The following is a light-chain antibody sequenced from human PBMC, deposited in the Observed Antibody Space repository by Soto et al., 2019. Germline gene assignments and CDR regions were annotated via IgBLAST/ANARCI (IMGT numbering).Light chain of an antibody. CDR1: QSVSSY. J-gene: IGKJ4*01. Sequence: EIVLTQSPATLSLSPGERATLSCRASQSVSSYLAWYQHKPGQAPRLLIYDASNRATVIPARFSGSGSGTDFTLTISRREPADFAVYYCLHRYNWPLTFGGGTKVEIK. CDR2: DAS. V-gene: IGKV3-11*01. CDR3: LHRYNWPLT.